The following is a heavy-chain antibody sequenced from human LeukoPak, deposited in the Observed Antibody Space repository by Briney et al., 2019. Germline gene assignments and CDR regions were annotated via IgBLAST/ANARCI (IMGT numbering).Heavy chain of an antibody. CDR3: TRDWRNLGYDY. D-gene: IGHD5-12*01. CDR1: GFAVSSNY. J-gene: IGHJ4*02. V-gene: IGHV3-53*01. Sequence: GGSLRLSCAAPGFAVSSNYMSWVRQAPGKGLEWVSVIYSGGSTYYADSVKGRFTISRDNSKNTLYLQMNSLRAEDTAVYYCTRDWRNLGYDYWGQGTLVTVSS. CDR2: IYSGGST.